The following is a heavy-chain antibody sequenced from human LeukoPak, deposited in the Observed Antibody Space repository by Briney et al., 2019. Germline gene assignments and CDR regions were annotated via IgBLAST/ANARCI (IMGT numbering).Heavy chain of an antibody. J-gene: IGHJ5*02. Sequence: GSSVKVSCKASGGTFSSYAISWVRQAPGQGLEWMGWINPNSGGTNYAQKFQGRVTMTRDTSISTAYMELSRLRSDDTAVYYCARVPYYENWFDPWGQGTLVTVSS. CDR1: GGTFSSYA. D-gene: IGHD3-3*01. CDR2: INPNSGGT. V-gene: IGHV1-2*02. CDR3: ARVPYYENWFDP.